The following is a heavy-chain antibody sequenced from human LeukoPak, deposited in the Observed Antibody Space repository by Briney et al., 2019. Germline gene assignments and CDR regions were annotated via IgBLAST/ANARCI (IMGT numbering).Heavy chain of an antibody. V-gene: IGHV3-21*01. CDR2: ISSSSSYI. CDR3: SSRRLGEGAFDI. Sequence: GGSLRLSCAPAAFTLSSYSTNCVRQAPGKGLEWDSSISSSSSYIYYADSVKGPSTTSRDNGKNSPYLQMNSLRAEDTAVYYCSSRRLGEGAFDIWGQGTMVTVSS. CDR1: AFTLSSYS. D-gene: IGHD3-16*01. J-gene: IGHJ3*02.